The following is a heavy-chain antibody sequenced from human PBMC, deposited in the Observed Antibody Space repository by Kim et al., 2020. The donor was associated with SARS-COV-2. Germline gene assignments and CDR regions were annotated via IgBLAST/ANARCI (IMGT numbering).Heavy chain of an antibody. V-gene: IGHV3-21*01. D-gene: IGHD3-22*01. CDR3: ARVTDRSGYYFDY. Sequence: YRADSVVGRFTLSRDNAKNSLYRQMRSLRAEDTALYYCARVTDRSGYYFDYWGQGTLVTVSS. J-gene: IGHJ4*02.